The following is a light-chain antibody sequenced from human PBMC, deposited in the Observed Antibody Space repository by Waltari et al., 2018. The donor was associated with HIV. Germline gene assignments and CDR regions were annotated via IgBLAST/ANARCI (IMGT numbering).Light chain of an antibody. V-gene: IGLV2-8*01. J-gene: IGLJ1*01. Sequence: QSALTQPPSASGSPGQSVTISCTGASSDVGAFKYVSWYQQPPGKAPNLLINAVTKRPSGVPDRFSGSKSGNTASLTVSGLQAEDEAHYYCSSYAGSSMSYAFGTGTKVTVL. CDR1: SSDVGAFKY. CDR3: SSYAGSSMSYA. CDR2: AVT.